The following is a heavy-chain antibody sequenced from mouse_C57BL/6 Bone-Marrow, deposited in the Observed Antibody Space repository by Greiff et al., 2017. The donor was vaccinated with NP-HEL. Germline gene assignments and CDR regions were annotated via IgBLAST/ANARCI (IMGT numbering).Heavy chain of an antibody. CDR2: ISNGGGST. D-gene: IGHD1-1*01. CDR1: GFTFSDYY. Sequence: EVQLVESGGGLVQPGGSLQLSCAASGFTFSDYYMYWVRQTPEKRLEWVAYISNGGGSTYYPDTVKGRCTISRDNAKKTLYVQMGRLKSEDTAMYYCARHSEYNGSRHAKDYWGKGTSVTVSS. J-gene: IGHJ4*01. V-gene: IGHV5-12*01. CDR3: ARHSEYNGSRHAKDY.